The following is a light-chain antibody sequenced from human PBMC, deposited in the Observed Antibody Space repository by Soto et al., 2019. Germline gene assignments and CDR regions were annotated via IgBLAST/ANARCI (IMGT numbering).Light chain of an antibody. J-gene: IGKJ1*01. CDR3: QQYSSYCT. V-gene: IGKV1-5*03. Sequence: DIQMTQSPGTLSVSVGDRVTITCRASQSVDTWLAWFQQKPGKAPRLLIYQASALESGVPSRFRGSGSGTEFTLTISSLEPDDFAAYYCQQYSSYCTFGQGTKVDIK. CDR1: QSVDTW. CDR2: QAS.